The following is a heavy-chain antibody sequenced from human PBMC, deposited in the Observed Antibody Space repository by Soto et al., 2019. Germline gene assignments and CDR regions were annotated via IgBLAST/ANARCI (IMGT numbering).Heavy chain of an antibody. CDR2: IKSKIDGGTT. CDR3: TTDSHFTMKLVRFDY. D-gene: IGHD3-22*01. Sequence: SGGGPRLSCAAPGFSFTTARIKWGRPAPGEGLEWVGRIKSKIDGGTTDFAAPVKGRFAISRDDSRNMVYFQMNSLEIEDTAVYYCTTDSHFTMKLVRFDYWGLGALVTVSS. J-gene: IGHJ4*01. V-gene: IGHV3-15*07. CDR1: GFSFTTAR.